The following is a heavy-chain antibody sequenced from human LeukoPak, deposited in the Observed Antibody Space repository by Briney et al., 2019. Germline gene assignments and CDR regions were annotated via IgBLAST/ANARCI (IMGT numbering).Heavy chain of an antibody. Sequence: GGSLRLSCAASGFTFSSYAMSWVRQAPGKGPEWVSAISGSGGSTYYADSVKGRFTISRDNSKNTLYLQMNSLRAEDTAVYYCAKGQGNYYYYGMDVWGQGTTVTVSS. CDR1: GFTFSSYA. CDR2: ISGSGGST. V-gene: IGHV3-23*01. CDR3: AKGQGNYYYYGMDV. J-gene: IGHJ6*02.